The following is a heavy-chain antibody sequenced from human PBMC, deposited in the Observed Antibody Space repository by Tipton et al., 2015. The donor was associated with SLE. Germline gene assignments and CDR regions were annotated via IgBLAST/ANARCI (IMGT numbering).Heavy chain of an antibody. CDR1: GGSIRSNY. CDR2: VHDSGTT. CDR3: ARNPITMVRGVIPGAFDI. V-gene: IGHV4-59*08. Sequence: TLSLTCTVSGGSIRSNYWSWIRQPPGKGLVWVGHVHDSGTTYYNPSLESRVTVSIDTSKNQFSLKLSSVTAADTAVYYCARNPITMVRGVIPGAFDIWGQGTMVTVSS. J-gene: IGHJ3*02. D-gene: IGHD3-10*01.